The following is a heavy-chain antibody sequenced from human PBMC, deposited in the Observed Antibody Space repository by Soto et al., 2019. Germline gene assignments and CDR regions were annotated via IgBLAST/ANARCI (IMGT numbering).Heavy chain of an antibody. Sequence: EASVKVSCKASGGTFSSYAISWVRQAPGQGLEWMGGIIPIFGTANYAQKFQGRVTITADESTSTAYMELSSLRSEDTAVYYCARVYHYGGNSDYYHYYGMDAWGQGTTVTVSS. CDR2: IIPIFGTA. D-gene: IGHD4-17*01. CDR3: ARVYHYGGNSDYYHYYGMDA. CDR1: GGTFSSYA. V-gene: IGHV1-69*13. J-gene: IGHJ6*02.